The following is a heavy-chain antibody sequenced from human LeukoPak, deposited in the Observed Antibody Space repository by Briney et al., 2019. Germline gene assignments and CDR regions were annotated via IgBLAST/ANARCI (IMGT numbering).Heavy chain of an antibody. CDR3: ARAGVVPAAIRSPFDF. CDR2: INPKNGDT. CDR1: RYTFTGYY. J-gene: IGHJ4*02. D-gene: IGHD2-2*02. V-gene: IGHV1-2*02. Sequence: GASVKVSCRTSRYTFTGYYMHWVRQAPGQGLEWTGWINPKNGDTNYAQKFQGRVTMTRDTSIDTAFMELSNLRSDDTAVYYCARAGVVPAAIRSPFDFWGQGTLVTVSS.